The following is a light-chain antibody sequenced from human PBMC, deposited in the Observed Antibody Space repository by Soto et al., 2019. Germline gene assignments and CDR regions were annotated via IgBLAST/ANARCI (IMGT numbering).Light chain of an antibody. Sequence: EIVLTQSPVTLSLSPGERATLSCRASQSVSSNYLAWYQQKPGQAPRLLIYGASRRATGIPDRFSGSGSGTDFTLTISRLEPEDFVVYYCQHYGTSPRWTFGQGTEVEIK. CDR2: GAS. J-gene: IGKJ1*01. CDR1: QSVSSNY. CDR3: QHYGTSPRWT. V-gene: IGKV3-20*01.